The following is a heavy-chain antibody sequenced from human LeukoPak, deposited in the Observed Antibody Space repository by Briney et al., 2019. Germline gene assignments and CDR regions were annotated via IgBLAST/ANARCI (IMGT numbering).Heavy chain of an antibody. V-gene: IGHV3-30*18. Sequence: GGSLRLSCAASGFTFSSYGMHWVRQAPGKGLEWVAVISYDGSNKYYADSVKGRFTISRDNSKNTLYLQMNSLRAEDTAVYYCAKGLEADYELTVYFDYWGQGTLVTVSS. CDR2: ISYDGSNK. D-gene: IGHD4-17*01. CDR3: AKGLEADYELTVYFDY. J-gene: IGHJ4*02. CDR1: GFTFSSYG.